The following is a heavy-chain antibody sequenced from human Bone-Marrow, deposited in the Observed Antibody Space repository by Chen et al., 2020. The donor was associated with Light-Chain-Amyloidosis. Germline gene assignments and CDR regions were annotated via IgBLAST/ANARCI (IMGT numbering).Heavy chain of an antibody. CDR1: GFTFSDYW. CDR3: ARSPTVATQAFDI. Sequence: EVQLVESGGGLVQPGGSLRLSWAASGFTFSDYWMNWVRQAPGKGLEWVANIRQAGNEKYYVDSVNDRFTISRDNAKRSLYLQMDSLRADDTAVYYCARSPTVATQAFDIWGQGTMVIVS. V-gene: IGHV3-7*01. CDR2: IRQAGNEK. J-gene: IGHJ3*02. D-gene: IGHD5-12*01.